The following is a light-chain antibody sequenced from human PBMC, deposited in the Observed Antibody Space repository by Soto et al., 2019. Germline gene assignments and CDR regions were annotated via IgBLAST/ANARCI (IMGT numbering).Light chain of an antibody. Sequence: EIVLTQSPATLSVSPGDRVTLSCRASQSVDINLAWYQQKAGQAPRLLVYGASTKATDMPGRFSARGSGTEFTLTITNLQSEDFAVYYCQQYRNWRRTFGKGTKVDIK. CDR3: QQYRNWRRT. V-gene: IGKV3-15*01. J-gene: IGKJ1*01. CDR2: GAS. CDR1: QSVDIN.